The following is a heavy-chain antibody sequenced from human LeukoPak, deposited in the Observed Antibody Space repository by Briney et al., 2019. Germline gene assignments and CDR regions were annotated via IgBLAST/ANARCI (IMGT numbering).Heavy chain of an antibody. V-gene: IGHV4-34*01. CDR2: IHHSGRT. J-gene: IGHJ5*01. Sequence: PSETLSLTCAVYGGSFSNYDWTWIRQPPGKGLEWIGEIHHSGRTNYNPSLKSRITISADTSKKQFSLRLSSVTAADTAVYYCARGRSRVTIFGVALNWLDSWGQGNLVTVSS. D-gene: IGHD3-3*01. CDR1: GGSFSNYD. CDR3: ARGRSRVTIFGVALNWLDS.